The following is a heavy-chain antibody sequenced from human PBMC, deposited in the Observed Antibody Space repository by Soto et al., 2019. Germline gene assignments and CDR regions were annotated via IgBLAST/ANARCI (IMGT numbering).Heavy chain of an antibody. V-gene: IGHV3-74*01. Sequence: PGGSLRLSCAASGFTFSSHWMHWVRQVPGKGLAWVSHIGPDGSGTRYADSVQGRFTISRDNARNTLYLQMDSLRDGDTAVYYCARDHNWYYDYWGPGILVTVSS. CDR3: ARDHNWYYDY. CDR1: GFTFSSHW. J-gene: IGHJ4*02. D-gene: IGHD1-1*01. CDR2: IGPDGSGT.